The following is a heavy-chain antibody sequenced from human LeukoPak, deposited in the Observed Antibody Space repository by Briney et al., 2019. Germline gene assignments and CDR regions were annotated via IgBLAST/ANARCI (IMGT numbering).Heavy chain of an antibody. CDR3: ARDGGEWELDH. CDR2: ISSSGSTI. V-gene: IGHV3-48*03. J-gene: IGHJ4*02. D-gene: IGHD1-26*01. Sequence: GGSLRLSCAASGFTFSSYEMNWVRQAPGKGLEWISYISSSGSTIYYVDSVKGRFTISRDNANNSLYLQMNSLRAEDTAVYYCARDGGEWELDHWGQGTLVTVSS. CDR1: GFTFSSYE.